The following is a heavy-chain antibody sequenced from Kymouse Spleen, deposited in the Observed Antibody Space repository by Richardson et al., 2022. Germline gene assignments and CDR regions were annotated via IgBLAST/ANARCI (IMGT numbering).Heavy chain of an antibody. J-gene: IGHJ6*02. V-gene: IGHV3-21*03. Sequence: EVQLVESGGGLVKPGGSLRLSCAASGFTFSSYSMNWVRQAPGKGLEWVSSISSSSSYIYYADSVKGRFTISRDNAKNSLYLQMNSLRAEDTAVYYCARDQDFRGVYYYGMDVWGQGTTVTVSS. CDR1: GFTFSSYS. CDR2: ISSSSSYI. CDR3: ARDQDFRGVYYYGMDV. D-gene: IGHD3-10*01.